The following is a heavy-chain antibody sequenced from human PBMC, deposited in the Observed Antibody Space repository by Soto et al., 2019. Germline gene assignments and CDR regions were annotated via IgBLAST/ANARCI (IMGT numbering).Heavy chain of an antibody. J-gene: IGHJ5*02. CDR2: ISAYNGNT. Sequence: GASVKVSCKASGYTFTSYGISWVRQAPGQGLEWMGWISAYNGNTNYAQKLQGRVTMTTDTSTSTAYMELRSLRSDDTAVYYCARDGDGVIAAAGNWFDPWGQGTLVTVSS. CDR1: GYTFTSYG. V-gene: IGHV1-18*01. D-gene: IGHD6-13*01. CDR3: ARDGDGVIAAAGNWFDP.